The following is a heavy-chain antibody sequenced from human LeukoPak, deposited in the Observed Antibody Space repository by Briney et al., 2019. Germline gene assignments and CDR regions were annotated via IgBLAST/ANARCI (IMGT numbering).Heavy chain of an antibody. V-gene: IGHV1-46*01. J-gene: IGHJ4*02. CDR1: GYTFTSYD. D-gene: IGHD2-21*02. CDR2: INPSGGST. Sequence: GASVKVSCKASGYTFTSYDINWVRQATGQGLEWMGIINPSGGSTSYAQKFQGRVTMTRDTSTSTVYMELSSLRSEDTAVYYCARVGTVTASDYWGQGTLVTVSS. CDR3: ARVGTVTASDY.